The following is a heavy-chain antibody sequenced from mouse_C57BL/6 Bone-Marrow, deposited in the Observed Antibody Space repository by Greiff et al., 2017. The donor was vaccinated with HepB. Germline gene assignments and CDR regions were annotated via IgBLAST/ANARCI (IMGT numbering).Heavy chain of an antibody. D-gene: IGHD1-1*01. CDR2: IYPRDGSS. CDR1: GYTFTDHT. CDR3: ARRTTVGYFDV. Sequence: QVQLKESDAELVKPGASVKISCKVSGYTFTDHTIHWMKQRPEQGLEWIGYIYPRDGSSRYNEKFKGKATLTEDKSSSTADRQLNSLTSEDSAVFFCARRTTVGYFDVWGTGTTVTVSS. V-gene: IGHV1-78*01. J-gene: IGHJ1*03.